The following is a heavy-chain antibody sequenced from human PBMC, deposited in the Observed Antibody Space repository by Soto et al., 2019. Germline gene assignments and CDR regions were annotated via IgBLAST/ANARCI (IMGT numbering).Heavy chain of an antibody. V-gene: IGHV3-23*01. CDR2: ISGSGGST. J-gene: IGHJ4*02. CDR1: GFTFSSYA. D-gene: IGHD3-3*01. CDR3: AKDPDFFYDFWSGYYYFDY. Sequence: GESLKISCAASGFTFSSYAMSWVRQAPGKGLEWVSAISGSGGSTYYADSVKGRFTISRDNSKNTLYLQMNSLRAEDTAVYYCAKDPDFFYDFWSGYYYFDYWGQGTLVTVSS.